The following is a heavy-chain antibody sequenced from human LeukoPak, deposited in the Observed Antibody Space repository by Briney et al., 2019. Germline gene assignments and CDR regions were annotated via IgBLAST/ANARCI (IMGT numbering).Heavy chain of an antibody. D-gene: IGHD4-17*01. CDR2: ISGSGSST. J-gene: IGHJ4*02. Sequence: PGGSLRLSCAASGFTFSSYAMSWVRQAPGKGLEWVSAISGSGSSTYYADSVKGRFTLSRDNSKNTLYLQMNSLRVEDTAVYYCNYGDLDYWGQGTLVTVSS. V-gene: IGHV3-23*01. CDR1: GFTFSSYA. CDR3: NYGDLDY.